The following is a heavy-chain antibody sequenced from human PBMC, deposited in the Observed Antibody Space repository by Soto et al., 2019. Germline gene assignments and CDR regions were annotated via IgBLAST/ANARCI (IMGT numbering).Heavy chain of an antibody. D-gene: IGHD6-25*01. CDR2: IKSKVDGGTT. CDR3: TTIGEMGSARYFDH. Sequence: NPGGSLRLSCVASGFTFRNAWMSWVRQAPGKGLEWVGLIKSKVDGGTTDFAAPVKGRFSISRDDLKNTLYLQMNSLKHEETAVYYCTTIGEMGSARYFDHWGQGALVTVSS. CDR1: GFTFRNAW. V-gene: IGHV3-15*01. J-gene: IGHJ4*02.